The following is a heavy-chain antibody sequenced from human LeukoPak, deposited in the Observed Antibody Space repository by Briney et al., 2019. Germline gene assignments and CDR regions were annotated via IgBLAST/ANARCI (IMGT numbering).Heavy chain of an antibody. D-gene: IGHD1-1*01. CDR2: INPNSGGT. CDR3: ARGMPFGSTGNWFDP. CDR1: GYTFTGYY. J-gene: IGHJ5*02. V-gene: IGHV1-2*04. Sequence: ASVKVSCKASGYTFTGYYMHWVRQAPGQGLEWMGWINPNSGGTNYAQKFQGWVTMTRDTSISTAYMELSRLRSDDTAVYHCARGMPFGSTGNWFDPWGQGTLVTVSS.